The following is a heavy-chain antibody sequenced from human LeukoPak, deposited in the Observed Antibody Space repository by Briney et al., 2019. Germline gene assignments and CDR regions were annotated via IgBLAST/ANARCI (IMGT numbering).Heavy chain of an antibody. V-gene: IGHV4-34*01. CDR1: GGSPHGYY. CDR3: ARGPTMIRGVDP. CDR2: IKQSGST. D-gene: IGHD3-10*01. Sequence: PSETLSLTCGVYGGSPHGYYWGWIRQPPGKGLEWIGEIKQSGSTNYNVSLKSRVTISVDTSKNQFSLRLTSVTAADTAVYYCARGPTMIRGVDPWGEGTLVTV. J-gene: IGHJ4*02.